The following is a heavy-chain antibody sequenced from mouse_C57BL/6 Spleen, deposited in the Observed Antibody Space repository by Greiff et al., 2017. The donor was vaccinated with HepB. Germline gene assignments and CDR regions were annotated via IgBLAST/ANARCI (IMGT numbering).Heavy chain of an antibody. CDR2: IHPNSGST. J-gene: IGHJ2*01. D-gene: IGHD1-1*01. Sequence: VQLQQPGAELVKPGASVKLSCKASGYTFTSYWMHWVKQRPGQGLEWIGMIHPNSGSTNYNEKFKSKATLTVDKSSSTAYMQLSSLTSEDSAVYDCAREGYYYGSSSDYWGQGTTLTVSS. CDR1: GYTFTSYW. V-gene: IGHV1-64*01. CDR3: AREGYYYGSSSDY.